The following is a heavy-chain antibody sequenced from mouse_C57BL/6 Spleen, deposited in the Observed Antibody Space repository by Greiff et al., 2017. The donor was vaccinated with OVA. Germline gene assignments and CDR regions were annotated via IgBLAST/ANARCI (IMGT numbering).Heavy chain of an antibody. J-gene: IGHJ4*01. Sequence: EVMLVESEGGLVQPGSSMKLSCTASGFTFSDYYMAWVRQVPEKGLEWVANINYDGSSTYYLDSLKSRFIISRDNAKNILYLQMSSLKSEDTATYYCARLLHAMDYWGQGTSVTVSS. CDR3: ARLLHAMDY. V-gene: IGHV5-16*01. CDR1: GFTFSDYY. D-gene: IGHD2-3*01. CDR2: INYDGSST.